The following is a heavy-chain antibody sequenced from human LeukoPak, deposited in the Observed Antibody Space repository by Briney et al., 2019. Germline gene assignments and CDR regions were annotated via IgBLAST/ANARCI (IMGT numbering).Heavy chain of an antibody. D-gene: IGHD2-2*01. CDR3: ARGSRGGEVFYYYYYMDV. J-gene: IGHJ6*03. Sequence: GGSLRLSCVASGFTFSTYTMNWVRQAPGKGLEWVSGINWNGGSTGYADSVKGRFTISRDNAKNSLYLQMNSLRAEDTALYYCARGSRGGEVFYYYYYMDVWGKGTTVTVSS. CDR1: GFTFSTYT. CDR2: INWNGGST. V-gene: IGHV3-20*04.